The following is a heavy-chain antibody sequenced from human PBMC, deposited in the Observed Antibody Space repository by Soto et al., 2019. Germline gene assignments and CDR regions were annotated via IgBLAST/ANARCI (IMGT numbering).Heavy chain of an antibody. D-gene: IGHD3-9*01. V-gene: IGHV3-30*03. CDR2: ISYDGSNK. J-gene: IGHJ2*01. CDR3: SGRPNYDMPTEYYRTHWYIDL. CDR1: GFTFSSYG. Sequence: GGSLRISCAASGFTFSSYGMHWVRQAPGKGLEWVAVISYDGSNKYYADSVKGRFTLSRDNSKNTLYLQMNSLRAEDTAVYYCSGRPNYDMPTEYYRTHWYIDL.